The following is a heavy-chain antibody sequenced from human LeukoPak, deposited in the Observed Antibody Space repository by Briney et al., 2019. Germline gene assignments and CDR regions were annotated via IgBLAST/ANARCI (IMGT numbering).Heavy chain of an antibody. CDR2: IYSSGYT. CDR3: ARGEHSVDS. J-gene: IGHJ4*02. V-gene: IGHV4-4*07. CDR1: GGAIRSHY. D-gene: IGHD1/OR15-1a*01. Sequence: SETLSLTCTVSGGAIRSHYWNWIRQPAGKGLEWIGRIYSSGYTNDNPFLKSRITMSVDMSNNQFSLRLNSVTAADAAVYYCARGEHSVDSWGQGMLVTVSS.